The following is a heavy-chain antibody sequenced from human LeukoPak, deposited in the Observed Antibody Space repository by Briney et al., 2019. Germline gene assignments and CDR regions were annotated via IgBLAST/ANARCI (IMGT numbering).Heavy chain of an antibody. CDR1: GFTFSSYA. D-gene: IGHD6-19*01. J-gene: IGHJ4*02. V-gene: IGHV3-23*01. CDR3: AKDSSKFGGSGY. CDR2: ISGSGGST. Sequence: GGSLRLSCAASGFTFSSYAMSWVRQAPGKGLEWVSAISGSGGSTYYADSVKGRFTISRDNSKNTLYLQVNSLRAEDTAEYYCAKDSSKFGGSGYWGQGTLVTVSS.